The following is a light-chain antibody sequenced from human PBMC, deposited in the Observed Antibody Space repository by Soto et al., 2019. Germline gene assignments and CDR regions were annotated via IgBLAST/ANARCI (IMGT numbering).Light chain of an antibody. CDR1: QIVSKNV. CDR2: GAS. J-gene: IGKJ1*01. Sequence: EIVLTQSPGTLSLSPGERGTLSCSASQIVSKNVLAWYQQKPGQSPRILIYGASNRAPDIPDRFSGSESGTEFTLTISRVEPEESAVYYGQQYCNSPRTFGQGTKEELK. V-gene: IGKV3-20*01. CDR3: QQYCNSPRT.